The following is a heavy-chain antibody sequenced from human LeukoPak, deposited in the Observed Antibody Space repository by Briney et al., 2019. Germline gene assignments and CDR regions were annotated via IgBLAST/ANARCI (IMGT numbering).Heavy chain of an antibody. Sequence: SETLSLTCTVSGGSISSNYWGWLRQPPGKGLEWIVSIYYSGSTYYNPSLKSRVTISVDRSKNQFSLKLSSVTAADTAVYYCARGGLRYFDWSADAFDVWGQGTMVTVSS. CDR2: IYYSGST. J-gene: IGHJ3*01. CDR3: ARGGLRYFDWSADAFDV. CDR1: GGSISSNY. D-gene: IGHD3-9*01. V-gene: IGHV4-39*07.